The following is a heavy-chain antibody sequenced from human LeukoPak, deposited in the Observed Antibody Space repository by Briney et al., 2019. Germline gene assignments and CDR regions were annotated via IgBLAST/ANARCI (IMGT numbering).Heavy chain of an antibody. CDR3: TRIGNYGDFGY. CDR2: IRSKANSYAT. D-gene: IGHD1-7*01. J-gene: IGHJ4*02. CDR1: GFTFSGSA. Sequence: GGSLRFSCAASGFTFSGSAMHWVRQASGKGLEWVGRIRSKANSYATAYAASVKGRFTISRDDSKNTAYLQMNSLKTEDTAVYYCTRIGNYGDFGYWGQGTLVTVSS. V-gene: IGHV3-73*01.